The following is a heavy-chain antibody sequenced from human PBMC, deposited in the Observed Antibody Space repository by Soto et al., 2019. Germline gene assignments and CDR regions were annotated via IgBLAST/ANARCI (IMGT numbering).Heavy chain of an antibody. V-gene: IGHV1-24*01. Sequence: ASVKVSCTVSGYTLTELSMHWVRQAPGKGLEWMGGFDPEDGETIYAQKFQGRVTMTEDTSTDTAYMELSSLRSEDTAVYYCATVYYYDSSGSNWFDPWGQGTLVTVSS. D-gene: IGHD3-22*01. CDR2: FDPEDGET. CDR1: GYTLTELS. CDR3: ATVYYYDSSGSNWFDP. J-gene: IGHJ5*02.